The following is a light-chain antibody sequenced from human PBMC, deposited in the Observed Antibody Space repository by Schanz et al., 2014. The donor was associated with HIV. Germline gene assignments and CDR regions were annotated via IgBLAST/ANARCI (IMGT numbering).Light chain of an antibody. CDR3: QQYGSSPRT. V-gene: IGKV3-20*01. J-gene: IGKJ2*01. CDR2: GAS. Sequence: PGARATLSCRTTQSISSDYLAWYQQRPGQPPRLLIYGASSRATGIPDRFSGSGSGTDFSLTISRLEPEDFAVYYCQQYGSSPRTFGQGTKLEIK. CDR1: QSISSDY.